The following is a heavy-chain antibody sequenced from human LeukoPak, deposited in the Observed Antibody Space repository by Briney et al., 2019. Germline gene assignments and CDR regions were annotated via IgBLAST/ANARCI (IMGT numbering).Heavy chain of an antibody. V-gene: IGHV3-23*01. CDR2: ISDSGDST. J-gene: IGHJ6*03. CDR3: AKEKGFSSPYYYYYMDV. Sequence: GESLRLSCAASGFTFSTDVMTWVRQAPGKGLEWISVISDSGDSTYYADSVKGRFTISRDNSKNTLYLQMNSLRAEDTALYYCAKEKGFSSPYYYYYMDVWGKGTTVTVSS. D-gene: IGHD6-13*01. CDR1: GFTFSTDV.